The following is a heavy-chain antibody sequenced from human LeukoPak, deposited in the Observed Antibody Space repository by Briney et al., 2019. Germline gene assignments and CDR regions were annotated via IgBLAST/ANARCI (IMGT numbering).Heavy chain of an antibody. CDR2: ISKSGDDT. J-gene: IGHJ1*01. V-gene: IGHV3-64*01. CDR3: ARIPEY. D-gene: IGHD2-2*01. CDR1: GFDFSTYA. Sequence: GGTLRLSCAASGFDFSTYAMHWVRLTPGKGLEFVSAISKSGDDTSYGNDVKGRFTISRDNIKNTVDLEMGSLRVDDTGIYYCARIPEYWGQGTVVTVSS.